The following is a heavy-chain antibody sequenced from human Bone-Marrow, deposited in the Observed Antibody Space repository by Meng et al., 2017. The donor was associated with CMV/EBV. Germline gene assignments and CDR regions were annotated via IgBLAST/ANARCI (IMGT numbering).Heavy chain of an antibody. D-gene: IGHD2-2*02. J-gene: IGHJ4*02. CDR2: IIPILGIA. V-gene: IGHV1-69*04. CDR1: GYSFTSYW. CDR3: AIVVPAAIPLY. Sequence: GGSLRLSCKGSGYSFTSYWIGWVRQAPGQGLEWMGRIIPILGIANYAQKFQGRVTITAAKSTSTAYMELSSLRSEDTAVYYCAIVVPAAIPLYWGRGTLVTVSS.